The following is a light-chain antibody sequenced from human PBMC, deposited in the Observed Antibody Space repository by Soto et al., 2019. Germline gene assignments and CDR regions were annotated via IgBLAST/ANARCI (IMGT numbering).Light chain of an antibody. CDR3: AAWDDSLPGVI. V-gene: IGLV1-44*01. Sequence: QSVLTQPLSASGTPGQRVTISCSGSNSNIGTNTVNWYQQLPGTAPKLLIYGNKRPSGVPDRFSGSKSGTSASLAISGLQSEDEADYYCAAWDDSLPGVIFGGGTKLTVL. J-gene: IGLJ2*01. CDR2: GN. CDR1: NSNIGTNT.